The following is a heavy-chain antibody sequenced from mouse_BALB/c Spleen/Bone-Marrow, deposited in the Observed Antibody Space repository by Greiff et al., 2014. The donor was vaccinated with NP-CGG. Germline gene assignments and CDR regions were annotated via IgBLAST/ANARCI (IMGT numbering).Heavy chain of an antibody. CDR3: ATGYYAMDS. CDR1: GYTFSSYW. J-gene: IGHJ4*01. V-gene: IGHV1-7*01. CDR2: INPTSGYT. Sequence: QVQLQHSGAELAKPGASVKMSCKASGYTFSSYWMHWVKQRPGQGLEWIGYINPTSGYTEYNQKFKDKATLTADKSSSTAYMQLGSLTSEDSAVYYCATGYYAMDSWGQGSSVTVSS.